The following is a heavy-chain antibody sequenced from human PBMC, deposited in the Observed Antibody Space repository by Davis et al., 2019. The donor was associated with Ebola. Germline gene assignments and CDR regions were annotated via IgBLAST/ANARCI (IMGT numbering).Heavy chain of an antibody. CDR2: ISYDGSNK. D-gene: IGHD3-3*01. CDR3: AKGITIFGVVIKPYYGMDV. Sequence: PGGSLRLSCAASGFTFSSYGMHWVRQAPGKGLEWVAVISYDGSNKYYADSVKGRFTISRDNSKNTLYLQMNSLRAEDTAVYYCAKGITIFGVVIKPYYGMDVWGQGTTVTVSS. V-gene: IGHV3-30*18. J-gene: IGHJ6*02. CDR1: GFTFSSYG.